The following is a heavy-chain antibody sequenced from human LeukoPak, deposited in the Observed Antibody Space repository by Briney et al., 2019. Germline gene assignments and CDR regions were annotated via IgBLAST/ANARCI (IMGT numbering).Heavy chain of an antibody. CDR2: ITTSGSTI. J-gene: IGHJ3*02. Sequence: PGGSLRLSCEASGFTFSDSYMNWIRQAPGKGLEWISYITTSGSTIYYADSVKGRFTISRDNAKNSVYLQMNSLRGEDTAVYYCARDDVTTSGGVIADSRLFDIWGQGTMVTVSS. CDR1: GFTFSDSY. V-gene: IGHV3-11*04. D-gene: IGHD2-15*01. CDR3: ARDDVTTSGGVIADSRLFDI.